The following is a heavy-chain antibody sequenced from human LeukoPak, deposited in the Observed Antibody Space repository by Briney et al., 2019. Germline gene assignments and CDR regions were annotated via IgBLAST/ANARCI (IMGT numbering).Heavy chain of an antibody. CDR3: ARFPPASMVGEGGYYYIDV. D-gene: IGHD3-10*01. V-gene: IGHV3-23*01. J-gene: IGHJ6*03. CDR2: ISGSGGST. CDR1: GFTFSSYS. Sequence: GGSLRLSCAASGFTFSSYSMTWVRQAPGQGLEWVSSISGSGGSTYHADSVKGRFTISRDISKNTLYLQMNSLRAEDTAMYYCARFPPASMVGEGGYYYIDVWGKGTTVTVSS.